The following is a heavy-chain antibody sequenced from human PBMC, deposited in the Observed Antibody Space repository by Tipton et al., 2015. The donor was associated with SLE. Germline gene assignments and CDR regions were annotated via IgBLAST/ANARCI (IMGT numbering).Heavy chain of an antibody. Sequence: LRLSCAVYGGSFSGYYWSWIRQPPGKGLEWIGEINHSGSTNYNPSLKSRVTISVDTSKNQFSLKLSSVAAADTAVYYCARGAEGEDTAMANYFDYWGQGTLVTVSS. CDR3: ARGAEGEDTAMANYFDY. CDR1: GGSFSGYY. V-gene: IGHV4-34*01. D-gene: IGHD5-18*01. J-gene: IGHJ4*02. CDR2: INHSGST.